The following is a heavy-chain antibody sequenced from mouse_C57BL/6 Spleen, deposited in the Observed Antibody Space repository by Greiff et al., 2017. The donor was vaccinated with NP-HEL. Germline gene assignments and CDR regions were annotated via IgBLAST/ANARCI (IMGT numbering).Heavy chain of an antibody. CDR1: GFTFSDYY. Sequence: EVLLVESEGGLVQPGSSMKLSCTASGFTFSDYYMAWVRQVPEKGLEWVANINYDGSSTYYLDSLKSRFIISRDNAKNILYLQMSSLKSEDTATYYCAREDYSSYGNYWYFDVWGTGTTVTVSS. D-gene: IGHD2-5*01. CDR3: AREDYSSYGNYWYFDV. J-gene: IGHJ1*03. CDR2: INYDGSST. V-gene: IGHV5-16*01.